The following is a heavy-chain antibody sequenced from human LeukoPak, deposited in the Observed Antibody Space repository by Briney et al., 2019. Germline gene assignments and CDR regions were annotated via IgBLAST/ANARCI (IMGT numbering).Heavy chain of an antibody. Sequence: GGSLRLSCAASGFTFSSYGMNWVRQAPGKGLEWVSSISSSSSYIYYADSVKGRFTISRDNAKNSLYLQMNSLRAEDTAVYYCARDPIPYSSSWYDYWGQGTLVTVSS. CDR3: ARDPIPYSSSWYDY. V-gene: IGHV3-21*04. CDR1: GFTFSSYG. D-gene: IGHD6-13*01. J-gene: IGHJ4*02. CDR2: ISSSSSYI.